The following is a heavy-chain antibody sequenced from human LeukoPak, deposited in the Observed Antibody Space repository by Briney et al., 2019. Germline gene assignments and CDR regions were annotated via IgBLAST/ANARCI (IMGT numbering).Heavy chain of an antibody. CDR3: ARVSSSSWSEKYFDY. J-gene: IGHJ4*02. D-gene: IGHD6-13*01. CDR2: IYYSGST. V-gene: IGHV4-31*03. CDR1: GGSISSGGYY. Sequence: SQTLSLTCTVSGGSISSGGYYWSWIRQHPGKGLEWIGYIYYSGSTYYNPSLKSRVTISVDTSKNQFSLKLGSVTAADTAVYYCARVSSSSWSEKYFDYWGQGTLVTVSS.